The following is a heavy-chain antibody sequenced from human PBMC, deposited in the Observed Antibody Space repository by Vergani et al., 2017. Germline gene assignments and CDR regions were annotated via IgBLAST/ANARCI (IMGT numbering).Heavy chain of an antibody. Sequence: EVQLVESGGGLVQPGGSLRLSCAASGFTFSSYWMSWVRQAPGKGLEWGANIKQDGSGQYYVDSVKGRFTINGDNAKNSLDLQMNSLGAGDTAVYYCARGGPAAYSSSWYYYYYGMDVWGQGTTVTVSS. CDR1: GFTFSSYW. J-gene: IGHJ6*02. CDR3: ARGGPAAYSSSWYYYYYGMDV. V-gene: IGHV3-7*04. D-gene: IGHD6-13*01. CDR2: IKQDGSGQ.